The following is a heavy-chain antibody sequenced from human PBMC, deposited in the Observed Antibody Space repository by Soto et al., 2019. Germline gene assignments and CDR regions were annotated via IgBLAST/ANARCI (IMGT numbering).Heavy chain of an antibody. CDR2: IWYDGINK. D-gene: IGHD3-22*01. CDR1: GFTFSSYG. Sequence: GGSLRLSCEASGFTFSSYGLHWVRQAPGKGLEWVAVIWYDGINKYYADSVKGRFTISRDNSKNTLYLQMNSLRAEDTAVYYCARETDIIAGSSGLAPDYYYYYGMDVWGQGTTVTVSS. V-gene: IGHV3-33*01. J-gene: IGHJ6*02. CDR3: ARETDIIAGSSGLAPDYYYYYGMDV.